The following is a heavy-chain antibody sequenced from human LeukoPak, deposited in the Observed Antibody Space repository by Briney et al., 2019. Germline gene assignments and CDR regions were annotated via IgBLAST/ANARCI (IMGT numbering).Heavy chain of an antibody. V-gene: IGHV4-34*01. D-gene: IGHD6-13*01. CDR2: INHSGST. Sequence: KPSETLSLTCAVYGGSFSGYYWSWIRQPPGKGLEWIGEINHSGSTNCNPSLKSRVTISVDTSKNQFSLKLSSVTAADTAVYYCARGAGYSSSWYNGGWFDPWGQGTLVTVSS. J-gene: IGHJ5*02. CDR1: GGSFSGYY. CDR3: ARGAGYSSSWYNGGWFDP.